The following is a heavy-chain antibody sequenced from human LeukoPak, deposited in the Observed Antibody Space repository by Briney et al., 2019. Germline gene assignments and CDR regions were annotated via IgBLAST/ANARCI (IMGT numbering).Heavy chain of an antibody. Sequence: ASAKVSCKASGYTFTSYGISWVRQAPGQGVEWMGWISAYNGNTNYAQKLQGRVTMTTDTSTSTAYMELRSLRSDDTAVYYCASSWYGDYYGMDVWGQGTTVTVSS. CDR1: GYTFTSYG. V-gene: IGHV1-18*01. J-gene: IGHJ6*02. D-gene: IGHD6-13*01. CDR2: ISAYNGNT. CDR3: ASSWYGDYYGMDV.